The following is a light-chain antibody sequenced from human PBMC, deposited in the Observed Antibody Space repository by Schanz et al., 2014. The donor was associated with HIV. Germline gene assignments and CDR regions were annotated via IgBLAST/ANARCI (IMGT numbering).Light chain of an antibody. CDR1: TSNIGADYG. CDR2: VNS. V-gene: IGLV1-40*01. CDR3: AAWDDSLKGVI. Sequence: QSVLTQPPSVSGAPGQRVTISCTGSTSNIGADYGVHWYQQLPGTAPKLLIFVNSNRPSGVPDRFSGSKSGTSASLAISGLQSEDEADYYCAAWDDSLKGVIFGGGTKLTVL. J-gene: IGLJ2*01.